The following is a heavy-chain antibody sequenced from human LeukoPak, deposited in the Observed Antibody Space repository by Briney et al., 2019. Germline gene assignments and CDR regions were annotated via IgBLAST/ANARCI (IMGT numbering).Heavy chain of an antibody. J-gene: IGHJ3*02. CDR3: ARRSAAKDAFDI. V-gene: IGHV3-21*06. Sequence: GGSLRLSCAASGFTFSDYSMNWVRQTPRKGLEWVSCISGSGSYIYYADSVKGRFTISRDNAKNSLHLQVNSLRAEDTAVYYCARRSAAKDAFDIWGQGTMVTVSS. CDR2: ISGSGSYI. D-gene: IGHD6-25*01. CDR1: GFTFSDYS.